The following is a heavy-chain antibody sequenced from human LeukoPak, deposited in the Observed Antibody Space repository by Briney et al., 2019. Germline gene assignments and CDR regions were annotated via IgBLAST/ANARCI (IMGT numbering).Heavy chain of an antibody. J-gene: IGHJ4*02. V-gene: IGHV4-38-2*01. CDR1: GFSISSHSF. Sequence: SETLSLTCVVSGFSISSHSFWGWVRQFPGKGLEWIGSVYQSGTTYYNPSLKSRLTISIDMSRSQFSLSLTSVTAADTAFYYCAQITMITECKQYSFDSWGQGTLVTVSS. CDR3: AQITMITECKQYSFDS. CDR2: VYQSGTT. D-gene: IGHD3-22*01.